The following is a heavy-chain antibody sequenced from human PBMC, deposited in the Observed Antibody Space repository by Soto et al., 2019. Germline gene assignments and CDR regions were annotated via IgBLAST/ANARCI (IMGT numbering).Heavy chain of an antibody. J-gene: IGHJ4*02. CDR1: GFTFSSYW. V-gene: IGHV3-7*04. Sequence: GGSLRLSCAASGFTFSSYWMSWVRQAPGKGLEWVANIKQDGSKKYYVDSVKGRFTISRDNAKNSLYLQMNSLRAENTAVYYFARWDHSSSWYFVYYLDYWGQGTLVTVSS. D-gene: IGHD6-13*01. CDR3: ARWDHSSSWYFVYYLDY. CDR2: IKQDGSKK.